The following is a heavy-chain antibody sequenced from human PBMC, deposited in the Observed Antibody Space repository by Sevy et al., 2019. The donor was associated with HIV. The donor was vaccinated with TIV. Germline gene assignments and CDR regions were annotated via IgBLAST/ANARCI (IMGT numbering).Heavy chain of an antibody. J-gene: IGHJ3*02. Sequence: GGSLRLSCAASGFTFSSYSMNWVRQAPGKGLEWVSYISSSSSTIYYADSVKGRFTISRDNAKNSLYLQMNSLRDEDTAVYYCAGRKYGSGIFAFDIWGQGTMVTVSS. CDR2: ISSSSSTI. V-gene: IGHV3-48*02. CDR3: AGRKYGSGIFAFDI. D-gene: IGHD3-10*01. CDR1: GFTFSSYS.